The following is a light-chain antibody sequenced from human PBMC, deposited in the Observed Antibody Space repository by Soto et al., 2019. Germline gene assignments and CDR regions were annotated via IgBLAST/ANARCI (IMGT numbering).Light chain of an antibody. CDR3: QQNNITPWT. CDR1: QSVSNY. V-gene: IGKV1-39*01. Sequence: DIQMTQSPASLSLSLGDRVTVACRASQSVSNYLDWYQQKPGQAPKLLIYAASSLPSGIPSRFSGSGSGTDFTLTITSLQPEDFATYYCQQNNITPWTFGQGTKVDIK. CDR2: AAS. J-gene: IGKJ1*01.